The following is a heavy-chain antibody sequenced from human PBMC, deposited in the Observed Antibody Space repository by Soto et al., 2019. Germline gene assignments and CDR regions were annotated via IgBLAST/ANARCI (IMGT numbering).Heavy chain of an antibody. Sequence: SETLSLTCSVSGVAMTYGGYSWSWIRQSPSRGLEWLGRTYYRSKWYNDYAVSVKSRITINPDTSKNQFSLQLNSVTPEDTAVYYCARGGLIDYDFWSGYPPQDYYGMDVWGQGTTVTVSS. V-gene: IGHV6-1*01. CDR3: ARGGLIDYDFWSGYPPQDYYGMDV. J-gene: IGHJ6*02. CDR1: GVAMTYGGYS. CDR2: TYYRSKWYN. D-gene: IGHD3-3*01.